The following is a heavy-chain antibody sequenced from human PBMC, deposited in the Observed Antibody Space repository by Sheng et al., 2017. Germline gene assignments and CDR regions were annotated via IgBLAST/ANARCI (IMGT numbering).Heavy chain of an antibody. J-gene: IGHJ6*02. CDR1: GFTFSSYE. D-gene: IGHD6-19*01. CDR3: ARDTTEVAGTFVSRYYYYGMDV. CDR2: ISSSGSTI. V-gene: IGHV3-48*03. Sequence: PGGSLRLSCAASGFTFSSYEMNWVRQAPGKGLEWVSYISSSGSTIYYADSVKGRFTISRDNAKNSLYLQMNSLRAEDTAVYYCARDTTEVAGTFVSRYYYYGMDVWGQGTTVTVSS.